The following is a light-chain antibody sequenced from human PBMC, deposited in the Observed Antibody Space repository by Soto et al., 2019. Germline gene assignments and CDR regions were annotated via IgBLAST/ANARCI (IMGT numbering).Light chain of an antibody. CDR2: AAS. CDR3: HQTDTIPET. J-gene: IGKJ1*01. Sequence: DIQMTQSPCSLSASVGDTVTITCRASQSISLFLNWYQHKPGKAPKLLIYAASTLQSGVPSRFSGNGSGTDFTLTISSLQPEDFATYYCHQTDTIPETFGQGTKVEIK. V-gene: IGKV1-39*01. CDR1: QSISLF.